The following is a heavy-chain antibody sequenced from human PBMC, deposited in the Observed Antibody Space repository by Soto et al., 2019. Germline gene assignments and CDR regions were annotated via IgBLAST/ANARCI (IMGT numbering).Heavy chain of an antibody. J-gene: IGHJ4*02. CDR3: ARHLSGYGYLYFEY. CDR2: GYHGGNT. D-gene: IGHD5-18*01. CDR1: GGSISSNSYY. Sequence: QLQLQESGPGLVKPSETQSLTCTVSGGSISSNSYYWAWIRQPPGKGLEWIGSGYHGGNTYYNPSNKSRVTISVDTSTNQFSLKLNSVTAADTAVYYCARHLSGYGYLYFEYWGQGILVTVSS. V-gene: IGHV4-39*01.